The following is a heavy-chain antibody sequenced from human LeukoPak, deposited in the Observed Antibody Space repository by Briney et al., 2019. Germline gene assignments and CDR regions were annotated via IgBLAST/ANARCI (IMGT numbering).Heavy chain of an antibody. J-gene: IGHJ4*02. Sequence: GASVTVSCKASGYTFTSYYMHWVRQAPGQGLEWMGIINPSGGSTSYAQKFQGRVTMTGDTSTSTVYMELSSLRSEDTAVYYCARDLDTAMVFDYWGQRTLVTVSS. V-gene: IGHV1-46*01. CDR3: ARDLDTAMVFDY. CDR1: GYTFTSYY. CDR2: INPSGGST. D-gene: IGHD5-18*01.